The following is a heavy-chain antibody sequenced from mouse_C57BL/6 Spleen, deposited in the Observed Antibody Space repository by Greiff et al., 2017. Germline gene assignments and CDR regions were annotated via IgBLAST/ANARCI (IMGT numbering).Heavy chain of an antibody. CDR2: ISGGGGNT. CDR3: ARQGNGYSLFDY. D-gene: IGHD2-3*01. J-gene: IGHJ2*01. CDR1: GFTFSSYT. Sequence: EVQLVESGGGLVKPGGSLKLSCAASGFTFSSYTMSWVRQTPEKRLEWVATISGGGGNTNYPGSVKGRFTISRDNAKNTLYLQMSSLRSEDTALYYCARQGNGYSLFDYWGQGTTLTVSS. V-gene: IGHV5-9*01.